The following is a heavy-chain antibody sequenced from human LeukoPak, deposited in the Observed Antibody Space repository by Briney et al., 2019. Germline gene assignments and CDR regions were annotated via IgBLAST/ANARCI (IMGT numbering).Heavy chain of an antibody. Sequence: PGGSLRLSCAAYGFTFSSYSMNWVRQAPGKGLEWVSYISSSSSTIYYADSVKGRFTISRDNAKNSLYLQMNSLRAEDTAVYYCARAWGARDCSSTSCYLYYYYGMDVWGQGTTVTVSS. J-gene: IGHJ6*02. D-gene: IGHD2-2*01. CDR3: ARAWGARDCSSTSCYLYYYYGMDV. CDR2: ISSSSSTI. V-gene: IGHV3-48*01. CDR1: GFTFSSYS.